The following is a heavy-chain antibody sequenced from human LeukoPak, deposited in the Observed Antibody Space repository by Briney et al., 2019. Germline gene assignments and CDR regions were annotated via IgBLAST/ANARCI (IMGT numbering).Heavy chain of an antibody. CDR2: ISSSSNTI. CDR3: AKGIRDYDY. V-gene: IGHV3-48*01. D-gene: IGHD5-18*01. J-gene: IGHJ4*02. Sequence: PGGSLRLSCAASGFTFSSYSMNWVRQAPGKGLEWVSYISSSSNTIYYADSVKGRFTISRDNAKNSLYLQMNSLRAEDTAVYYCAKGIRDYDYWGQGTLVTVSS. CDR1: GFTFSSYS.